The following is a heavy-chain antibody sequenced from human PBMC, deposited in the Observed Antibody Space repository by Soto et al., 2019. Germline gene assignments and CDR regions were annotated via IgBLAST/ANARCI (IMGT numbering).Heavy chain of an antibody. J-gene: IGHJ6*04. CDR3: AKAIYNRSRFSGYVNYSMYV. Sequence: PGGSLRLSCAASGFTFSSYGMHWVRQAPGKGLEWVAVISYDGSNKYYADSVKGRFTISRDNSKNTLYLQMNSLRAEDTAVYYCAKAIYNRSRFSGYVNYSMYVWGKGTTVTVSA. CDR1: GFTFSSYG. CDR2: ISYDGSNK. D-gene: IGHD5-12*01. V-gene: IGHV3-30*18.